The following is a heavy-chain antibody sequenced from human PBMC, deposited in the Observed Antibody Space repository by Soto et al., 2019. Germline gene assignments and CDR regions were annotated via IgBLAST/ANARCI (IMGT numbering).Heavy chain of an antibody. J-gene: IGHJ1*01. CDR3: ARDVGFGGVIVTARPSFQH. V-gene: IGHV3-21*01. Sequence: EVQLVESGGGLVKPGGSLRLSCAASGFTFSSYSMNWVRQAPGKGLEWVSSISSSSSYIYYADSVKGRFTNSRDNAKNSLYLQMNSLRAEDTAVYYCARDVGFGGVIVTARPSFQHWGQGTLVTVSS. D-gene: IGHD3-16*02. CDR1: GFTFSSYS. CDR2: ISSSSSYI.